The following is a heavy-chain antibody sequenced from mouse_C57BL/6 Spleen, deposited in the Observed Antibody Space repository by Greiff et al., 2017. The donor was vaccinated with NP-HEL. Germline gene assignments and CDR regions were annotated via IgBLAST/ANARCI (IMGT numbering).Heavy chain of an antibody. V-gene: IGHV1-64*01. J-gene: IGHJ4*01. CDR3: ARYGFYDGYYVYAMDY. CDR1: GYTFTSYW. D-gene: IGHD2-3*01. CDR2: IHPNSGST. Sequence: QVQLQQPGAELVKPGASVKLSCKASGYTFTSYWMHWVKQRPGQGLEWIGMIHPNSGSTNYNEKFKSKATLTVDKSSSTAYMQLSSLTSEDSAVYSCARYGFYDGYYVYAMDYWGQGTSVTVSS.